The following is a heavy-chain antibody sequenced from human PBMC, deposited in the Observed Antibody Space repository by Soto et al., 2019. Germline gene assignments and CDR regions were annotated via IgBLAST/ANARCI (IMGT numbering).Heavy chain of an antibody. J-gene: IGHJ3*02. D-gene: IGHD4-17*01. CDR1: GGSISSGGYY. CDR3: ARVDAGGDYDAFDI. CDR2: IYYSGST. V-gene: IGHV4-31*03. Sequence: QVQLQESGPGLVKPSQTLSLTCTVSGGSISSGGYYWSWIRQHPGKGLEWIGYIYYSGSTYYNPSLKSRVTIAVDTSKNQFSLKLSSVTAADTAVYYCARVDAGGDYDAFDIWGQGTMVTVSS.